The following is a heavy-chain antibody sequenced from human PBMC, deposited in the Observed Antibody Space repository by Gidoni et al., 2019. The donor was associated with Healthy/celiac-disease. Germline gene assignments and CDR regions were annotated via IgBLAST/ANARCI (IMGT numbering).Heavy chain of an antibody. CDR2: INPSGGST. Sequence: QVQLAQSGPELKKPGASVKVSCKASVYTFTCYYLHWLRQAPGQGLEWMGIINPSGGSTSYAQKFQGRVTMTRDTSTSTVYMELSSLRSEDTAVYYCARDLAGTDYYYGMDVWGQGTTVTVSS. CDR3: ARDLAGTDYYYGMDV. J-gene: IGHJ6*02. V-gene: IGHV1-46*01. D-gene: IGHD6-19*01. CDR1: VYTFTCYY.